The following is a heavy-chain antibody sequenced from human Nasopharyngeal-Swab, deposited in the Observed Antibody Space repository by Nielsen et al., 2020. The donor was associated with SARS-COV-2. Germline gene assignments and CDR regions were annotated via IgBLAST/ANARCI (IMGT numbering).Heavy chain of an antibody. Sequence: SVKVSCKASGYTFTSYAMHWVRQAPEQRLEWMGWINAGNGNTKYSQKFQGRVTITRDTSARTAYLELSILRSEDTAVYYCARDQSHLLFAAVIERISGAFDIWGQGTMVTVSS. CDR3: ARDQSHLLFAAVIERISGAFDI. V-gene: IGHV1-3*01. CDR2: INAGNGNT. J-gene: IGHJ3*02. D-gene: IGHD3-3*01. CDR1: GYTFTSYA.